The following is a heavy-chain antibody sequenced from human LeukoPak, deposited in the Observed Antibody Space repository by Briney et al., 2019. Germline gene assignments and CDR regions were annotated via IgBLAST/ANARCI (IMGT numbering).Heavy chain of an antibody. Sequence: SETLSLTCTVSGGSISSGSYYWSWIRQPAGKGLEWIGRIYTSGSTNYNPSLKSRVTISVDTSKNQFSLKLSSVTAADTAVYYCARDLHTTWIQLWFDYWGQGTLVTVSS. CDR3: ARDLHTTWIQLWFDY. V-gene: IGHV4-61*02. CDR2: IYTSGST. D-gene: IGHD5-18*01. CDR1: GGSISSGSYY. J-gene: IGHJ4*02.